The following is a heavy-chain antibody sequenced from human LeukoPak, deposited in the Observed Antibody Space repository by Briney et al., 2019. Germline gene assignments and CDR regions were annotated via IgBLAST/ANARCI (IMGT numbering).Heavy chain of an antibody. CDR3: ARKGHLFGDSSGYYSYYYYYMDV. Sequence: GGSLRLSCAASGFTFSSYSMLWVRQAPGKGLEWVSYISSSSSTIYYADSVKGRFTISRDNAKNSLYLQMNTLRAEDTAVYYCARKGHLFGDSSGYYSYYYYYMDVWGKGTTVTVSS. V-gene: IGHV3-48*01. CDR2: ISSSSSTI. D-gene: IGHD3-22*01. J-gene: IGHJ6*03. CDR1: GFTFSSYS.